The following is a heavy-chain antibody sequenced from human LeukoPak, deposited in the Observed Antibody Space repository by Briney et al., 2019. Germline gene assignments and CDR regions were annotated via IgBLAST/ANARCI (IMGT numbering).Heavy chain of an antibody. Sequence: PGGSLRLSCAASGFTFSSYSINWVRQAPGKGLEWVSSISSSGSYIYYADSVKGRFTISRDNAKNSLYLQMNSLRAEDTAVYYCATSGSYPNWFDPWGQGTLVTVSS. CDR2: ISSSGSYI. V-gene: IGHV3-21*01. J-gene: IGHJ5*02. CDR3: ATSGSYPNWFDP. CDR1: GFTFSSYS. D-gene: IGHD1-26*01.